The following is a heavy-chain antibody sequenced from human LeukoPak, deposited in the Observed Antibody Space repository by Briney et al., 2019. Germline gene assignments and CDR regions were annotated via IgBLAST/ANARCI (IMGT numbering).Heavy chain of an antibody. Sequence: GGSLRLSCTTSGFTFSSYWMSWVRQAPGKGLEWVANINQDGTEIYYVDSVKGRFTISRDNAETSLYLQMSSLRVEETAVFYCARIRVNYNYAMDVWGQGTTVTVSS. CDR1: GFTFSSYW. V-gene: IGHV3-7*01. J-gene: IGHJ6*02. CDR3: ARIRVNYNYAMDV. CDR2: INQDGTEI.